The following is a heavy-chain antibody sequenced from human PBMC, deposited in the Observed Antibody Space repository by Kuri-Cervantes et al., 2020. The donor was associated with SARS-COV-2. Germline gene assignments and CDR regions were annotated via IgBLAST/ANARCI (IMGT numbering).Heavy chain of an antibody. D-gene: IGHD4-17*01. J-gene: IGHJ4*02. V-gene: IGHV3-30-3*01. CDR2: ISYDGSNK. Sequence: GESLKISCAASGFTFSSYAMHWVRQAPGKGLEWVAVISYDGSNKYYADSVKGRFTISRDNSKNTLYLRMNSLRAEDTAVYYCARDEDYAFDYWGQGTLVTVSS. CDR3: ARDEDYAFDY. CDR1: GFTFSSYA.